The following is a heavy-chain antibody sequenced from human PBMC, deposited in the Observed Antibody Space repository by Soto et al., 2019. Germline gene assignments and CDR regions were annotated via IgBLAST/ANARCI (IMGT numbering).Heavy chain of an antibody. CDR1: GFTFSDYY. Sequence: PGGSLRLSCAASGFTFSDYYMSWIRQAPGKGLEWVSYISSSGSTIYYADSVKGQFTISRDNAKNSLYLQMNSLRAEDTAVYHCARMGLAAAGRFDPWGQGTLVTVSS. D-gene: IGHD6-13*01. V-gene: IGHV3-11*01. CDR2: ISSSGSTI. J-gene: IGHJ5*02. CDR3: ARMGLAAAGRFDP.